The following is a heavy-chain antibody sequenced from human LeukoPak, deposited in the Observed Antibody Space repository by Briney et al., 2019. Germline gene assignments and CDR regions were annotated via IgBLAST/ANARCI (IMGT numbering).Heavy chain of an antibody. Sequence: PSETLSLTCPVSGGSISSSSYYWGWIRQPPGKGLEWIGRIYYSGSTYYNPSLKSRVTISVDTAKNQFPLKLSSVTAADTAVYYCARGQRSSGYYKPFDYWGQGTLVTVSS. D-gene: IGHD3-22*01. CDR3: ARGQRSSGYYKPFDY. CDR1: GGSISSSSYY. J-gene: IGHJ4*02. CDR2: IYYSGST. V-gene: IGHV4-39*06.